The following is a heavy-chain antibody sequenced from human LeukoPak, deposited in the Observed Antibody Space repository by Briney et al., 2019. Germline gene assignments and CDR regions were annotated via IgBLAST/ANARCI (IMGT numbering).Heavy chain of an antibody. D-gene: IGHD3-10*01. CDR1: GGSISISSYF. CDR3: ARGRPTYDSGNADGFDA. Sequence: PSETLSLTCTVSGGSISISSYFWGWVRQPPGKGLEWIGYIYYSGTTYYNPSLKSRATISLDTSKHHFSLRLTSMTAADTAVYFCARGRPTYDSGNADGFDAWGQGTMVTVSS. V-gene: IGHV4-30-4*08. J-gene: IGHJ3*01. CDR2: IYYSGTT.